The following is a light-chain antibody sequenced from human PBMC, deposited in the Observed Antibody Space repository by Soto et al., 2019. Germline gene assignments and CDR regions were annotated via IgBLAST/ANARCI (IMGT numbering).Light chain of an antibody. J-gene: IGKJ5*01. Sequence: NGLTHALWTLSLSPGERPTLSSLASQCVSSSYLAWFQQKPGQAPRRLIYGASSRATGVLDRFTVIGFGTDFTLTICILEPEDLAVYSCQQYGRPITLGQGTRLEI. CDR1: QCVSSSY. CDR2: GAS. V-gene: IGKV3-20*01. CDR3: QQYGRPIT.